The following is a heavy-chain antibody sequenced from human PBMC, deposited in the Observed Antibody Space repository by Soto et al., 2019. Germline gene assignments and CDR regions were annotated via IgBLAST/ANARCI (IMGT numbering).Heavy chain of an antibody. CDR2: IIPIFGTA. CDR3: ARSVVVTAIPFLDYGMDV. D-gene: IGHD2-21*02. J-gene: IGHJ6*02. CDR1: GCTFSSYA. Sequence: QVQLVQSGAEVKKPGSSVKVSCKASGCTFSSYAISWVRQAPGQGLEWMGGIIPIFGTANYAQKFQGRVTITADKSTSTAYLELSSLRSEDTAVYYCARSVVVTAIPFLDYGMDVWGQGTTVTVSS. V-gene: IGHV1-69*06.